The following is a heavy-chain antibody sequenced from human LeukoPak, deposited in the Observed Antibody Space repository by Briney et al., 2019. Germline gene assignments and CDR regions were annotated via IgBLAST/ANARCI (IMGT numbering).Heavy chain of an antibody. D-gene: IGHD3-10*01. CDR2: IIPIFGTA. V-gene: IGHV1-69*13. CDR1: GYTFTSYG. J-gene: IGHJ4*02. Sequence: GASVKVSCKASGYTFTSYGISWVRQAPGQGLEWMGGIIPIFGTANYAQKFQGRVTITADESTSTAYMELSSLRSEETAVYYCARDSPYYYGSGSYFDYWGQGTLVTVSS. CDR3: ARDSPYYYGSGSYFDY.